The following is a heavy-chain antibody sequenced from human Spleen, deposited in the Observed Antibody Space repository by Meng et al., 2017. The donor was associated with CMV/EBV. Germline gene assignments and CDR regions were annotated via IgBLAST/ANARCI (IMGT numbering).Heavy chain of an antibody. D-gene: IGHD2-2*01. J-gene: IGHJ6*02. Sequence: MSWVRPAPGKGLEWVSVIYSGGSSTSYADSVKGRFTISRDNAKNSLYLQMNSLRAEDTAVYYCAREPGCSSTSCLLYYYYYYGMDVWGQGTTVTVSS. V-gene: IGHV3-NL1*01. CDR2: IYSGGSST. CDR3: AREPGCSSTSCLLYYYYYYGMDV.